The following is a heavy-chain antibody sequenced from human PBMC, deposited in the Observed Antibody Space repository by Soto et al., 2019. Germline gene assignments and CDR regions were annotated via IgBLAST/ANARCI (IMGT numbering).Heavy chain of an antibody. CDR3: ARDRLRYNWNDFPYYYYGIDV. CDR1: GFTFSSYA. CDR2: ISYDGSNK. D-gene: IGHD1-1*01. Sequence: GGSLRLSCAASGFTFSSYAMHWVRQAPGKGLEWVAVISYDGSNKYYADSVKGRFTISRDNSKNTLYLQMNSLRTEDTAVYYCARDRLRYNWNDFPYYYYGIDVWGQRTTDTGSS. J-gene: IGHJ6*02. V-gene: IGHV3-30-3*01.